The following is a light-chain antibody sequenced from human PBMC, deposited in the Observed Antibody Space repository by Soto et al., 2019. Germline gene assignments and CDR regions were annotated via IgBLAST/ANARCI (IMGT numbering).Light chain of an antibody. V-gene: IGKV3-15*01. CDR2: GAS. J-gene: IGKJ2*01. CDR1: QTISSN. Sequence: EIVMTQSPATLSESPGERATLSCRASQTISSNLAWYQQKPGQAPRVLIFGASTRATGIPARFSGSGSGTEFTLTISSLQSEDFAVYYCQQYHKWPPFTFGQGTKLEIK. CDR3: QQYHKWPPFT.